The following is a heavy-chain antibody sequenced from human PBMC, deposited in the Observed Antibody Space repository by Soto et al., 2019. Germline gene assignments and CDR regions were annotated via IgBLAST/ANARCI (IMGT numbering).Heavy chain of an antibody. Sequence: PSETLSLTCSVSSGSFSTYYWSWIRQTPGKGLEWIGYINDRGTTTYNPSLQSRITMSVDTSKTQFSLKVNSVTAADTAVYYCARIVIGGSNWFDPWGQGTLVTVSS. V-gene: IGHV4-59*08. D-gene: IGHD3-16*02. CDR3: ARIVIGGSNWFDP. CDR1: SGSFSTYY. J-gene: IGHJ5*02. CDR2: INDRGTT.